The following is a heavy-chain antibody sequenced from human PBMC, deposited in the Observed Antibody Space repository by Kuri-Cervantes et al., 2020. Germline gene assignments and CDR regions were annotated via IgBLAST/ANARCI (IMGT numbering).Heavy chain of an antibody. D-gene: IGHD3-22*01. J-gene: IGHJ1*01. CDR3: ARAHYYDSSGYLLQH. V-gene: IGHV3-23*01. Sequence: GESLKISCAASGFTFRSYAMSWVRQAPGKGLEWVSAISGSGGSTYYADSVKGRFTISRDNAKNTLYLQMNSLRAEDTAVYYCARAHYYDSSGYLLQHWGQGTLVTVSS. CDR1: GFTFRSYA. CDR2: ISGSGGST.